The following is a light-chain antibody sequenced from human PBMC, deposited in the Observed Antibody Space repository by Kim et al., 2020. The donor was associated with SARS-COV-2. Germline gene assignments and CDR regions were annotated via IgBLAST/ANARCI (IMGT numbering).Light chain of an antibody. V-gene: IGKV1-27*01. J-gene: IGKJ1*01. Sequence: ESVGDRVTITCRASEDISNYLVWYQQKSGKVPKPLMYAASTLHSGVPSRFSGLRSGTDFTLTISSLQPEDAATYYCQNYNTAPWTFGQGTKVDIK. CDR1: EDISNY. CDR3: QNYNTAPWT. CDR2: AAS.